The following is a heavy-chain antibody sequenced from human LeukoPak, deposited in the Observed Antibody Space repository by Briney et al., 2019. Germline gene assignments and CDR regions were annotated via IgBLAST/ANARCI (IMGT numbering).Heavy chain of an antibody. CDR2: ISYDGSNK. CDR3: ANPYGSGIDYGMDV. J-gene: IGHJ6*02. Sequence: GSLRLSCAASGFTFSSYGMHWVRQAPGKGLEWVAVISYDGSNKYYADSVKGRFTISRDNSKNTLYLQMNSLRAEDTAVYYCANPYGSGIDYGMDVWGQGTTVTVSS. V-gene: IGHV3-30*18. D-gene: IGHD3-10*01. CDR1: GFTFSSYG.